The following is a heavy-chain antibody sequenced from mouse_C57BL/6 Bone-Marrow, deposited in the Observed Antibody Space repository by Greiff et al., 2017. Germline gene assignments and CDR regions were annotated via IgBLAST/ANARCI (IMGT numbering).Heavy chain of an antibody. J-gene: IGHJ4*01. Sequence: EVQLVESGGGLVKPGGSLKLSCAASGFTFSSYAMSWVRQTPEKRLEWVATISDGGSYTYYPDNVKGRFTISRDNAKNNLYLQMSHLKSEDAAMYYCARDPSMITMGAYYAMDYWGQGTSVTVSS. V-gene: IGHV5-4*01. CDR1: GFTFSSYA. CDR3: ARDPSMITMGAYYAMDY. D-gene: IGHD2-4*01. CDR2: ISDGGSYT.